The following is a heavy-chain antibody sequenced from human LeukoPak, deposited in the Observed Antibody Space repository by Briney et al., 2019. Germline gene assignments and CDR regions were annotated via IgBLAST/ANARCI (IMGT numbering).Heavy chain of an antibody. D-gene: IGHD6-13*01. CDR1: GGSMSNYH. Sequence: SETLSLTCSVSGGSMSNYHWNWLRQPPGKGLEWIGHIYYDGVTAYNPSFKSRVTILVDASKNQVSLKWHSVIGADTAIYYCARGLPGSSWHLGYWGRGALITVSS. CDR3: ARGLPGSSWHLGY. J-gene: IGHJ4*02. CDR2: IYYDGVT. V-gene: IGHV4-59*01.